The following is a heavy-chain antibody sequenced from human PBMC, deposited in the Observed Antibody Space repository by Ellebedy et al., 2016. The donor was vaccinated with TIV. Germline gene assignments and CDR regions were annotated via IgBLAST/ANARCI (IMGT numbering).Heavy chain of an antibody. J-gene: IGHJ3*01. CDR1: GSTFSDYG. CDR2: IRYDGSKK. D-gene: IGHD3-9*01. CDR3: AKDRIRFFDSHDAFDV. V-gene: IGHV3-30*02. Sequence: GESLKISCAASGSTFSDYGMHWVRQSPGKGLEWVAFIRYDGSKKSYADSVKGRFTISRDNSKNTLDLQMNSLSAEDTAVYYCAKDRIRFFDSHDAFDVWGQGTMVTVSS.